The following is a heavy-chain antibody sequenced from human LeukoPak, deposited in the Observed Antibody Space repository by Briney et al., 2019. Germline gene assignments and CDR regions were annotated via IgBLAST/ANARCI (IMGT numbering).Heavy chain of an antibody. CDR3: ARDVWSGYYYY. Sequence: GASLRLSCAASGFTFSSYAMSWVRQAPGKGLEWVANIKQDGSEKYYVDSVKGRFTISRDNAKNSLYLQMNSLRAEDTAVYYCARDVWSGYYYYWGQGTLVTVSS. V-gene: IGHV3-7*01. D-gene: IGHD3-3*01. J-gene: IGHJ4*02. CDR1: GFTFSSYA. CDR2: IKQDGSEK.